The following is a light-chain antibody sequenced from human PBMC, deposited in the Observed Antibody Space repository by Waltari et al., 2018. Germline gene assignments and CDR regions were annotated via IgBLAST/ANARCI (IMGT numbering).Light chain of an antibody. J-gene: IGLJ2*01. CDR2: DNN. CDR3: GTWDSSLSAVV. V-gene: IGLV1-51*01. Sequence: QSVLTQPPSVSAAPGQKVTISCSGSSSNIGNNYVSWYQQLPGTAPKLLIYDNNKRPSGILDRFSGEKSGTSATLGITGLQTGDEADEYCGTWDSSLSAVVFGGGTKLTVL. CDR1: SSNIGNNY.